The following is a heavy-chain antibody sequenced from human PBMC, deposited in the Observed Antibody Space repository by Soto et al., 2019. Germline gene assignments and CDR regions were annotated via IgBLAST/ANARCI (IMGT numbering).Heavy chain of an antibody. J-gene: IGHJ4*02. CDR1: GGTFSSYA. CDR2: IIPIFGTA. V-gene: IGHV1-69*13. Sequence: VASVKVSCKASGGTFSSYAISWVRQAPGQGLEWMGGIIPIFGTANYAQKFQGRVTITADESTSTAYMELSSLRSEDTAVYYCARDRVSSSSWSAVDYWGQGTLVTVSS. CDR3: ARDRVSSSSWSAVDY. D-gene: IGHD6-13*01.